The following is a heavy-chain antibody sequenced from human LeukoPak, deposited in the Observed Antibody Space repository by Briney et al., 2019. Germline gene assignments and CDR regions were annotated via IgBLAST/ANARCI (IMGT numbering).Heavy chain of an antibody. V-gene: IGHV1-24*01. J-gene: IGHJ4*02. D-gene: IGHD3-3*01. CDR3: TTRSGDFWSGFVN. Sequence: ASVTVSCKFSGNSLSELSIQWVRQAPGKGLECVGGFDPEEAKMVYAQNFQGRVTMTEDTSTQTAYMELSGLTSGDTAVYYCTTRSGDFWSGFVNWGQGTLVTVSS. CDR1: GNSLSELS. CDR2: FDPEEAKM.